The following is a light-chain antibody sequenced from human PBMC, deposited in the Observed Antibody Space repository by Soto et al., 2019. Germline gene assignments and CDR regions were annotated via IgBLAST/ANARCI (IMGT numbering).Light chain of an antibody. Sequence: QSALTQPPSVSGSPGQSVTISCTGTSSYVGSYNRVSWYQQPPGTAPKLMIYEVSNRPSGVPDRFSGSKSGNTASLTISGLQAEVEADYYCNSYTSSSTYVFGTGTKVTVL. CDR2: EVS. J-gene: IGLJ1*01. CDR3: NSYTSSSTYV. CDR1: SSYVGSYNR. V-gene: IGLV2-18*02.